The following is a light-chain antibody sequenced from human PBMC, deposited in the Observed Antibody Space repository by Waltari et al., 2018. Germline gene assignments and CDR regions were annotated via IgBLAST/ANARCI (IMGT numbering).Light chain of an antibody. J-gene: IGLJ2*01. CDR3: SSYTSSSTLVL. Sequence: QSALTQPASVSGSPGQSITISCTGTSSDVGGYNYVSWYQQNPGKAPKLMIYDVSKRPSGVSNRFSGSKSGNTASLTISGLQAEDEDDYYCSSYTSSSTLVLFGGGTKLTVL. CDR2: DVS. V-gene: IGLV2-14*01. CDR1: SSDVGGYNY.